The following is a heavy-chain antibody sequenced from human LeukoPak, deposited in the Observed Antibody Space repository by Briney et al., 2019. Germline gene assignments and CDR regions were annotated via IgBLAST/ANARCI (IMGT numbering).Heavy chain of an antibody. Sequence: PSETLSLTCTVSGGSVSSGSYYWHWIRQPPGKGLEWIGCIDYSGSTYYNSSLKSRVTVSADTSKNQFFLKLTSVTAADTAVYYCARRWYHAYCDYWGQGSLVTVSS. J-gene: IGHJ4*02. CDR3: ARRWYHAYCDY. D-gene: IGHD2-15*01. CDR2: IDYSGST. CDR1: GGSVSSGSYY. V-gene: IGHV4-61*01.